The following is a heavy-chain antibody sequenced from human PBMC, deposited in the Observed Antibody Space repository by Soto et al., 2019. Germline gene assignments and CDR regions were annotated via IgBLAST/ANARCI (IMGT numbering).Heavy chain of an antibody. CDR3: ASEGGSYYGSAYNSFGN. CDR2: IWYDGSNK. J-gene: IGHJ5*02. CDR1: GFTFSSYV. Sequence: PGGSLRLSCAASGFTFSSYVMHWVRQAPGKGLEWVAVIWYDGSNKYYADSVKGRFTISRDNSKNTLYLQMNSLRAEDTAVYYCASEGGSYYGSAYNSFGNWGQATLPTVXS. V-gene: IGHV3-33*01. D-gene: IGHD1-26*01.